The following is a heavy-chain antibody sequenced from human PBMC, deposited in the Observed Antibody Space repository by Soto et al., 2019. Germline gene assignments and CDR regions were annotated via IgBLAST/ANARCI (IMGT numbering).Heavy chain of an antibody. CDR2: MNPNSGNT. D-gene: IGHD3-3*01. J-gene: IGHJ6*02. V-gene: IGHV1-8*01. Sequence: ASVKVSCKASGYTFTSYDINWVRQATGQGLEWMGWMNPNSGNTDYAQKFQGRVTMTRNTSISTAYMELSSLRSEDTAVYYCARAYHFWSGYYISVYYYYGMDVWGQGTTVTVSS. CDR1: GYTFTSYD. CDR3: ARAYHFWSGYYISVYYYYGMDV.